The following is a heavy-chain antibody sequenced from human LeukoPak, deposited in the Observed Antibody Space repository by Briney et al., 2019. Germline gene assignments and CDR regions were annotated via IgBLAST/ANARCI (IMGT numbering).Heavy chain of an antibody. CDR1: GFTFSSYD. J-gene: IGHJ4*02. CDR3: ARYSGLMAFDY. D-gene: IGHD1-26*01. CDR2: TGTAGDT. Sequence: GGSPRLSCAASGFTFSSYDMHWVRQATGKGLEWVSATGTAGDTYYPGSVKGRFTISRENAKNSLYLQMNSLRAGDTAVYYRARYSGLMAFDYWGQGTLVTVSS. V-gene: IGHV3-13*01.